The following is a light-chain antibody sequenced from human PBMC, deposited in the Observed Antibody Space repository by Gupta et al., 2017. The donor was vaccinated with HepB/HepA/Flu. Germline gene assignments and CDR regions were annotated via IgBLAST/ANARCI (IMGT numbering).Light chain of an antibody. CDR1: NLGNTF. CDR3: QAWDDNSRV. CDR2: HNS. V-gene: IGLV3-1*01. J-gene: IGLJ3*02. Sequence: SYELTQTSSVSVPAGQTAPITCSGDNLGNTFAPWFQQTPGQSPLLIIFHNSKPPSGIPERFSGSNSGNTATLTISGTQPTDEADYYCQAWDDNSRVFGGGTKLTVL.